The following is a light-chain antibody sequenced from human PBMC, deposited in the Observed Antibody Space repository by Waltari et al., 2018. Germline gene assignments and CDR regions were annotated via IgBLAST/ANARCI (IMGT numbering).Light chain of an antibody. J-gene: IGLJ1*01. CDR1: RSDVGGYHY. CDR3: SSYTSSSTLG. CDR2: DVS. Sequence: QSALTQPASVSGSPGQSITISCTGTRSDVGGYHYVSWYQQHPGKAPKLMIYDVSNRPSGVSNRFSGSKSGNTASLTISGLQAEDEADYYCSSYTSSSTLGFGTGTKVTVL. V-gene: IGLV2-14*03.